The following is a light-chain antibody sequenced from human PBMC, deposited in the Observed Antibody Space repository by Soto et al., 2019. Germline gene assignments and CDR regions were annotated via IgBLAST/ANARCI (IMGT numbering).Light chain of an antibody. CDR1: QSVSSN. CDR3: QQFNNWPLT. Sequence: EIVMTQSPAPLSVSPGERATLSCTASQSVSSNLAWYQQKPGQAPRLLIYGASTRATGFPARFSGSGSGTDFTLTISSLQSEDVAVYYCQQFNNWPLTLGGGTKVDI. J-gene: IGKJ4*01. V-gene: IGKV3-15*01. CDR2: GAS.